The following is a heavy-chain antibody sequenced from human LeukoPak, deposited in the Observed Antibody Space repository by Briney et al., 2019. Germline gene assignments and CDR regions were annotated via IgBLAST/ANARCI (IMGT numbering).Heavy chain of an antibody. Sequence: GTSLRLSCAASGFIISNFAMHWVRQAPGKGLEWVAVVSYDEKNKFYADSVKGRFTVSRDNSKNTVYLQMSTLRTEDTAVYYCARGWRNSSPYYFDFWGQGTLVTVSS. CDR3: ARGWRNSSPYYFDF. D-gene: IGHD6-13*01. CDR1: GFIISNFA. V-gene: IGHV3-30*04. CDR2: VSYDEKNK. J-gene: IGHJ4*02.